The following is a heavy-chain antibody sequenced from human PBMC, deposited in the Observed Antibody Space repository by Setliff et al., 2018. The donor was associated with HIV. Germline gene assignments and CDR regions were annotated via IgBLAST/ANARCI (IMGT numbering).Heavy chain of an antibody. Sequence: PSETLSLTCTFSGGSISTYYWSWIRQSPGKGLEWIGYTYTSGSTRYNPSLESRVTISVDTSNNQFSLTLNSVTAADTAVYYCSRYYFGSASRNFYQFMDVWGKGTTVTVSS. J-gene: IGHJ6*03. V-gene: IGHV4-4*09. CDR2: TYTSGST. CDR3: SRYYFGSASRNFYQFMDV. D-gene: IGHD3-10*01. CDR1: GGSISTYY.